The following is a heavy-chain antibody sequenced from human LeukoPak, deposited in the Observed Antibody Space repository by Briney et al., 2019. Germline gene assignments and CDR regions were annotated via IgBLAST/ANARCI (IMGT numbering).Heavy chain of an antibody. CDR1: GGSISSGSYY. V-gene: IGHV4-61*02. CDR2: IYTSGST. CDR3: ARGFRPVYYDILTGYYSWFDP. D-gene: IGHD3-9*01. J-gene: IGHJ5*02. Sequence: PSQTLSLTCTVSGGSISSGSYYWSWIRQPAGKGLEWIGRIYTSGSTNYNPSLKSRVTISVDTSKNQFSLKLSSVTAADTAVYYCARGFRPVYYDILTGYYSWFDPWGQGTLVTVSS.